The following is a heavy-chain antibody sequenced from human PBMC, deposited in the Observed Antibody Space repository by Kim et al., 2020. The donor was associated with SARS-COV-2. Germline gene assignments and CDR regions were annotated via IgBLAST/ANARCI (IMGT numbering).Heavy chain of an antibody. D-gene: IGHD6-19*01. CDR2: IIPIFGTA. J-gene: IGHJ6*02. Sequence: SVKVSCKASGGTFSSYAISWVRQAPGQGLEWMGGIIPIFGTANYAQKFQGRVTITADESTSTAYMELSSLRSEDTAVYYCARGRGYSSGWSVYYYYYGMDVWGQGTTVTVSS. V-gene: IGHV1-69*13. CDR1: GGTFSSYA. CDR3: ARGRGYSSGWSVYYYYYGMDV.